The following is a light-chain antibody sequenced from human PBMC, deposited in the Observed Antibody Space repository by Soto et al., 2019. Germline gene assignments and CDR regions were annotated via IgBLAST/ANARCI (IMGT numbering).Light chain of an antibody. CDR1: SSDVGGYNF. V-gene: IGLV2-14*01. CDR3: SSYTTSSTLV. Sequence: QSVLTQPASVSGSPGQSITISCTGTSSDVGGYNFVSWYQQYPGTAPKVVIYEVNNRPSGVSDRFSGSKSGNTASLTISGLQAEDEADYYCSSYTTSSTLVFGTGTKLTV. CDR2: EVN. J-gene: IGLJ1*01.